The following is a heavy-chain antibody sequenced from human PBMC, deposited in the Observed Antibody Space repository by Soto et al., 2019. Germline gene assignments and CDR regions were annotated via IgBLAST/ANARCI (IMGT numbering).Heavy chain of an antibody. J-gene: IGHJ4*02. V-gene: IGHV3-30*18. CDR2: VSYDGSKK. Sequence: QVQLVESGGGVVQPERSLRLSCAASGLSFSSYGMHWVREAPGKGLEWVASVSYDGSKKYYANSAKGRFTISRDNSNNMLYLQMSSLRVEDTAVYYSAKDHHAIAVAGSPVDYWGQGTLVIVSS. CDR1: GLSFSSYG. CDR3: AKDHHAIAVAGSPVDY. D-gene: IGHD6-19*01.